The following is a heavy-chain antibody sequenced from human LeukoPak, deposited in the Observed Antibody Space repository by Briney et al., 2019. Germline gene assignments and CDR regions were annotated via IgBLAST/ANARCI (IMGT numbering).Heavy chain of an antibody. Sequence: SVKVSSTASVCTFTTYAISWVRQAAGQSLEWMGRIIPSFGTANYAHKSPCTVTITADKSTTTAYMELRSLRSEDTAVYYCARERRSGSYYSLADYWGQGTLVTVSS. D-gene: IGHD1-26*01. CDR1: VCTFTTYA. J-gene: IGHJ4*02. CDR2: IIPSFGTA. CDR3: ARERRSGSYYSLADY. V-gene: IGHV1-69*06.